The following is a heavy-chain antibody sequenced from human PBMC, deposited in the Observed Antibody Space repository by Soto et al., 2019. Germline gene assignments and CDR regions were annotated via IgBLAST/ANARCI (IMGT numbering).Heavy chain of an antibody. CDR3: ARRDSGGFYRYFDS. Sequence: QVQLAQSGAEVKKPGSSVKVSCKASGGTFSTNPISWVRQAPGQGLEWMGGTGSGTGPGNHAQKFQGRLTITVDKSTSTVYMELSSLSSEATAVYYCARRDSGGFYRYFDSWGQGTLVTVSS. CDR2: TGSGTGPG. V-gene: IGHV1-69*06. J-gene: IGHJ4*02. D-gene: IGHD2-15*01. CDR1: GGTFSTNP.